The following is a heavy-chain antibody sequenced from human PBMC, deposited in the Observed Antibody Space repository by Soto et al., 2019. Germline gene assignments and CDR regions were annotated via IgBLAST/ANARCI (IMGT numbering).Heavy chain of an antibody. Sequence: EVQLLESGGGLVQPGGSLRLSCTASGFTFSNYAMSWVRQAPDKGLEWVSAISGRGGSTYYADSVKGRFTISRDNSKNMLFLQTNSLSAEDTALYYCAKDSTVTTSLYSYYYGLDVWGQGTTVTVSS. CDR3: AKDSTVTTSLYSYYYGLDV. D-gene: IGHD4-17*01. CDR2: ISGRGGST. V-gene: IGHV3-23*01. J-gene: IGHJ6*02. CDR1: GFTFSNYA.